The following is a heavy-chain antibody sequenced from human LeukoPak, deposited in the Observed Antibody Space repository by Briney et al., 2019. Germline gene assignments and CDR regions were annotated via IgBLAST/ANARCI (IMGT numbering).Heavy chain of an antibody. CDR2: IIPILGIA. CDR3: ARDGAGSWYNVDY. Sequence: ASVKVSCNASGGTFSSYAISWVRQAPGQGLEWMGRIIPILGIANYAQKFQGRVTITADKSTSTAYMELSSLRSEDTAVYYCARDGAGSWYNVDYWGQGTLVTVSS. V-gene: IGHV1-69*04. CDR1: GGTFSSYA. J-gene: IGHJ4*02. D-gene: IGHD6-13*01.